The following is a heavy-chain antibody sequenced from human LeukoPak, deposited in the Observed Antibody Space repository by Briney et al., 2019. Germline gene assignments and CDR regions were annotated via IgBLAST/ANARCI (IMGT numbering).Heavy chain of an antibody. CDR3: AKGTGGFDY. J-gene: IGHJ4*02. Sequence: GALRLSCAASGFTFSRYWMTWVRQAPGKGLEWVANINQDGSEKYYVDSVRGRFTISRDNAKNSLYLQMNSLRAEDTAIYYCAKGTGGFDYWGQGTLVTVSS. CDR2: INQDGSEK. D-gene: IGHD4-23*01. CDR1: GFTFSRYW. V-gene: IGHV3-7*03.